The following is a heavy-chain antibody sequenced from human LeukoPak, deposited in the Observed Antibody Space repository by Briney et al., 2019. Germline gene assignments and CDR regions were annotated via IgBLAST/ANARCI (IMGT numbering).Heavy chain of an antibody. Sequence: GGSPRLSCAASGFTFSSYAMHWVRQAPGKGLEYVSAISSNGGSTYYANSVKGRFTISRDNSKNTLYLQMGSLRAEDMAVYYCARYGGYAFDYWGQGTLVTVSS. D-gene: IGHD5-12*01. V-gene: IGHV3-64*01. CDR1: GFTFSSYA. CDR2: ISSNGGST. J-gene: IGHJ4*02. CDR3: ARYGGYAFDY.